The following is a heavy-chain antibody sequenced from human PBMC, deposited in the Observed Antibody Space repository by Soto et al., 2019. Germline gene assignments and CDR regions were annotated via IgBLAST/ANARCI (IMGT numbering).Heavy chain of an antibody. CDR3: AKEAYYYDSSGYQTPY. CDR1: GFTFSSYA. Sequence: PGGSLRLSCAASGFTFSSYAMSWVRQAPGKGLEWVSAISGSGGSTYYADSVKGRFTISRDNSKNTLYLQMNSLRAEDTAVYYCAKEAYYYDSSGYQTPYWGQGTLVTVSS. D-gene: IGHD3-22*01. CDR2: ISGSGGST. V-gene: IGHV3-23*01. J-gene: IGHJ4*02.